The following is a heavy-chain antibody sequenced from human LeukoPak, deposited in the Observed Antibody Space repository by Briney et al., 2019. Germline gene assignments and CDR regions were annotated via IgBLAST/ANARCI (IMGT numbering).Heavy chain of an antibody. V-gene: IGHV3-64*01. J-gene: IGHJ4*02. CDR1: GFTFSSYA. CDR2: ISSNGGST. CDR3: ARSIAVAGRIKLFDY. Sequence: PGGSLRLSCAASGFTFSSYAMHWVRQAPGKGLEYVSAISSNGGSTYYGNSVKGRFTISRDNSKNTLYLQMGSLRAEDMAVYYCARSIAVAGRIKLFDYWGQGTLVTVSS. D-gene: IGHD6-19*01.